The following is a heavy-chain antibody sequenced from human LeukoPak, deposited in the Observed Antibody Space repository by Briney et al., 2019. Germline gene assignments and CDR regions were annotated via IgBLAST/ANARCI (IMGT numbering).Heavy chain of an antibody. D-gene: IGHD5-18*01. CDR3: ARRGYSLHYYMDV. CDR1: GFTFSNYA. CDR2: ISGTGSGT. Sequence: GGSLRLSCAASGFTFSNYAMSWVRQAPGKGLEWVAAISGTGSGTYYADSVKGRCTISRDNSKNTLYLQMGSLRAEDMAVYYCARRGYSLHYYMDVWGKGTTVTVSS. J-gene: IGHJ6*03. V-gene: IGHV3-23*01.